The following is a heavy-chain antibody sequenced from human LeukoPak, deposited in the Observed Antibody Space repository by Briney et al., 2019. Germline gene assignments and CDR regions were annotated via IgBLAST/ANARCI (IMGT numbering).Heavy chain of an antibody. CDR3: ARGPSARFFGVAKGAFDI. V-gene: IGHV3-30*04. J-gene: IGHJ3*02. CDR2: ISYDGSNK. Sequence: GGSLRLSCAASGFTFSSYAMHWVRQAPGKGLEWVAVISYDGSNKYYADSVKGRFTLSRDTSKNTLYLQMNSLRAEDTAVYYCARGPSARFFGVAKGAFDIWGQGTMVTVSS. D-gene: IGHD3-3*01. CDR1: GFTFSSYA.